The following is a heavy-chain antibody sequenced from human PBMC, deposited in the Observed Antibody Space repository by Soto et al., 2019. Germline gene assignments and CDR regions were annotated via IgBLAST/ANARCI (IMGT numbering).Heavy chain of an antibody. Sequence: QVQLVQSGAEVKKPGSSVKVSCKSSGVTFSTYAISWVRQAPGQGVEWMGGIIPIFGTANYAQKFQGRVTITADESTTTAYMELISLRSEDTAVYYCARDEMVVATGSRTWHYYYGMDVWGQGTTVTVSS. D-gene: IGHD2-15*01. CDR3: ARDEMVVATGSRTWHYYYGMDV. J-gene: IGHJ6*02. CDR1: GVTFSTYA. CDR2: IIPIFGTA. V-gene: IGHV1-69*12.